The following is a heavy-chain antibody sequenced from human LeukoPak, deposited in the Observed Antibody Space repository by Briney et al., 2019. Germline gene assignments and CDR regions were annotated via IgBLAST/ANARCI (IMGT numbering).Heavy chain of an antibody. D-gene: IGHD6-19*01. J-gene: IGHJ4*02. Sequence: EGSLRLSCAASGFTFSRSWMSWVRQAPGKGLEWVAYIKQDGSEQFYVDSVKGRFTISRDNAKNSLDLQMNNLKGDDTAVYYCAKGVWYPDFWGQGTLVTVSS. CDR1: GFTFSRSW. CDR2: IKQDGSEQ. V-gene: IGHV3-7*01. CDR3: AKGVWYPDF.